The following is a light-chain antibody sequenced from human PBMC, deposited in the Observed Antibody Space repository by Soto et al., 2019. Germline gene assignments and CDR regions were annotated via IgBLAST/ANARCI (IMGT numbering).Light chain of an antibody. CDR3: QQYSGSVRT. CDR1: QSVSSSY. CDR2: GAS. J-gene: IGKJ1*01. V-gene: IGKV3-20*01. Sequence: EIVLTQSPCTLSLSPGEKATLSCRASQSVSSSYLAWYQQKPGQAPRLLIYGASSRATGIPDRFSGSGSGTDFTLTISRLEPEDFAVYYCQQYSGSVRTFGQGSKVEIK.